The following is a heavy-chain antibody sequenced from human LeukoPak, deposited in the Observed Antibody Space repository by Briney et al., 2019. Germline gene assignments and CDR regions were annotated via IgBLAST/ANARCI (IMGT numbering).Heavy chain of an antibody. V-gene: IGHV1-2*02. CDR1: GYTFTRYY. Sequence: ASVKVSCKASGYTFTRYYIHWVRQAPGQGLEWMGWIDPNTGDTNSAQRFQGRVTLTRDTSVSTAYMEVSRLRSDDTAVYWCARVVGQGTAMPSRDYFDYWGQGTLVTVSS. CDR2: IDPNTGDT. CDR3: ARVVGQGTAMPSRDYFDY. J-gene: IGHJ4*02. D-gene: IGHD5-18*01.